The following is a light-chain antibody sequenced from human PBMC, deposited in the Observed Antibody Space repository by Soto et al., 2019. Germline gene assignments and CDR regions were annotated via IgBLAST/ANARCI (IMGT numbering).Light chain of an antibody. CDR2: DVS. CDR1: RRDVGGYNY. J-gene: IGLJ1*01. Sequence: SVLAHPPPLSGGPGQAITISSTWTRRDVGGYNYVSWYQHHPGKARKLIIFDVSDRPSGISDRFSASKSGNTASLTISGLEAEDEADYYCCSYSSGSTPRVFGTGTKVTVL. V-gene: IGLV2-14*03. CDR3: CSYSSGSTPRV.